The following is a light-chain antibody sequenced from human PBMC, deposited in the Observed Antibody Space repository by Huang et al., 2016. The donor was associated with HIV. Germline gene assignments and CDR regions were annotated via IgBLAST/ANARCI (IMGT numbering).Light chain of an antibody. CDR1: QSLLHSNGYNY. CDR3: LQAIQIPPT. J-gene: IGKJ2*01. V-gene: IGKV2-28*01. Sequence: DIVMTQSPLSLPLTPGEPASISCRSSQSLLHSNGYNYLDWYLQKPGQSPQLLIYLGSNRASGVPDRFSGSGSGTDFTLKISRVEAEDVGVYYCLQAIQIPPTFGQGTKLEIK. CDR2: LGS.